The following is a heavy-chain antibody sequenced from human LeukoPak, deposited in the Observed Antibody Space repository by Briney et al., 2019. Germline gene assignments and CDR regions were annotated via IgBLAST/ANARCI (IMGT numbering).Heavy chain of an antibody. CDR1: GFTFSSYW. D-gene: IGHD6-13*01. CDR2: ISGSSGTT. J-gene: IGHJ4*02. V-gene: IGHV3-23*01. Sequence: GGSLRLSCAASGFTFSSYWMNWVRQAPGKGLEWVSAISGSSGTTYYADSVKGRFTISRDNSKNTLYLQMNSLRAEDTAVYYCAKEGYSSTWNADFDFGGQGTLVTVSS. CDR3: AKEGYSSTWNADFDF.